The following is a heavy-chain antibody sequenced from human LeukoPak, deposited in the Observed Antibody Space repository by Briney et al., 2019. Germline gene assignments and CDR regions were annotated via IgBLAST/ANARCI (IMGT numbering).Heavy chain of an antibody. J-gene: IGHJ5*02. Sequence: PGGSLRLSCKASGFTFSIYAMSWVRQTPGKGLQWVSSITSRDGTTYYADSVKGRFTISRDNSENTLYLRMSSLRAEDTAIYYCARDRPNYYGSDGHYYRRDGDHWGQGTLVTVSS. CDR2: ITSRDGTT. CDR3: ARDRPNYYGSDGHYYRRDGDH. V-gene: IGHV3-23*01. D-gene: IGHD3-22*01. CDR1: GFTFSIYA.